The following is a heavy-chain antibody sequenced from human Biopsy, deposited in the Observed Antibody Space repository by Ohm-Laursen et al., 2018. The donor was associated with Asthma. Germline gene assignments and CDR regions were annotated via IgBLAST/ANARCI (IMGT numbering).Heavy chain of an antibody. Sequence: GASVKVSCKASGYTLTGHYMHWVRQAPGQGLEWMGRINPNSGGTNYAQKFLGRVTMTRDTSVNTAFMVLSRLRSDDTAVYYCARIKIRIGAGTDRYFDLWGRGTLVTVSS. CDR2: INPNSGGT. V-gene: IGHV1-2*06. D-gene: IGHD3-16*01. J-gene: IGHJ2*01. CDR1: GYTLTGHY. CDR3: ARIKIRIGAGTDRYFDL.